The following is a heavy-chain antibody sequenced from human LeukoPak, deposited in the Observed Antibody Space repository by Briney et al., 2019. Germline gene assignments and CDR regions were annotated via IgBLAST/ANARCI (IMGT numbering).Heavy chain of an antibody. D-gene: IGHD3-16*01. CDR1: GFDPSPNY. V-gene: IGHV3-53*01. Sequence: GGSLRLSCTASGFDPSPNYMSWVRQAPGKGLEWVSVIYSGGNTYYADSVKGRFTISRDNSKNTLYLQMNSLRAEDTAVYYCARLGSAYGGDAFDIWGQGTMVTVSS. CDR3: ARLGSAYGGDAFDI. J-gene: IGHJ3*02. CDR2: IYSGGNT.